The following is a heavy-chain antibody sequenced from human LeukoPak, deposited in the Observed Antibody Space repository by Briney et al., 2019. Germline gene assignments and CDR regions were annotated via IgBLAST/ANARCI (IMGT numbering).Heavy chain of an antibody. V-gene: IGHV1-2*02. CDR3: ARARKDAFDI. J-gene: IGHJ3*02. Sequence: GASVKVSCKASGYTFTGYYMHWVRQAPGQGLEWMGWLNPSSGGTNYAQKFQGRVTMTRDTSISTAYMALSRLRYDDTAVYYCARARKDAFDIWGQGTLVTVSS. D-gene: IGHD1-14*01. CDR1: GYTFTGYY. CDR2: LNPSSGGT.